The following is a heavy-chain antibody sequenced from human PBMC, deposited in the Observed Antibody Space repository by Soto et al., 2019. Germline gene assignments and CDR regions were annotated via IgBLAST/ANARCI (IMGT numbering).Heavy chain of an antibody. CDR3: ARDGSYYDSSGYYYLY. CDR1: GGTFNRYA. J-gene: IGHJ4*02. D-gene: IGHD3-22*01. V-gene: IGHV1-69*01. Sequence: QVQLVQSGAEVKKPGSSVKVSCKASGGTFNRYAISWVRQAPGQGLEWMGGIIPMFGTANYAQKFQGRVTITADESTSTAYMELSSLRSEDTAVDYCARDGSYYDSSGYYYLYWGQGTLVTVSS. CDR2: IIPMFGTA.